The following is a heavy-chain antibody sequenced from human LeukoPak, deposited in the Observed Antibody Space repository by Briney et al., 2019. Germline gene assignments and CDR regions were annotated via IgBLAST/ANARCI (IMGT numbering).Heavy chain of an antibody. CDR1: GFTFSSYS. V-gene: IGHV3-21*01. J-gene: IGHJ4*02. Sequence: GGSLRLSRAASGFTFSSYSMNWVRQAPGKGLEWVSSISSSSSYIYYADSVKGRFTISRDNAKNSLYLQMNSLRAEDTAVYYCARGRPVTTQPSDYWGQGTLVTVSS. CDR2: ISSSSSYI. D-gene: IGHD4-17*01. CDR3: ARGRPVTTQPSDY.